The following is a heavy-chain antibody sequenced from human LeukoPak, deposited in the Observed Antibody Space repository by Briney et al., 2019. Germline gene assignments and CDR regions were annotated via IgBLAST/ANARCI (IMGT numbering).Heavy chain of an antibody. CDR2: IKQDGREI. CDR1: GFTFNSFW. V-gene: IGHV3-7*01. CDR3: ARIWFGESYNWFDP. Sequence: GGSLRLSCAASGFTFNSFWMSWVRQAPGKGLEWVANIKQDGREIYYVDSVEGRFIISRDNAKNSLYPQMNSLRVEDTGVYYCARIWFGESYNWFDPWGQGTLVTVSS. D-gene: IGHD3-10*01. J-gene: IGHJ5*02.